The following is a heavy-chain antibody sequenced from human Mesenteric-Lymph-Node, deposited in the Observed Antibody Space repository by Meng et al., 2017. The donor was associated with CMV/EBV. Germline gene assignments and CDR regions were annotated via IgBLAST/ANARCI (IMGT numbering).Heavy chain of an antibody. Sequence: GESLKISCAVSGFTFSRNSMNWVRQAPGKGLEWVSSVSGGSSYIFYADSVKGRFTISRDNAKNSLYLQMNSLRAEDTAVYYCARDQQAGYDSSGYSNYFDYWGQGTLVTVSS. CDR3: ARDQQAGYDSSGYSNYFDY. D-gene: IGHD3-22*01. CDR2: VSGGSSYI. CDR1: GFTFSRNS. V-gene: IGHV3-21*01. J-gene: IGHJ4*02.